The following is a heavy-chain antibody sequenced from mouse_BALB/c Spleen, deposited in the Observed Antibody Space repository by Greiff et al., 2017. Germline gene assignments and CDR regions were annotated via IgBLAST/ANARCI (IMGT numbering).Heavy chain of an antibody. V-gene: IGHV14-3*02. CDR3: ALITTVVGQAY. CDR2: IDPANGNT. D-gene: IGHD1-1*01. J-gene: IGHJ3*01. Sequence: VQLQQSGAELVKPGASVKLSCTASGFNIKDTYMPWVKQRPEQGLEWIGRIDPANGNTKYDPKFQGKATITADTSSNTAYLQLSSLTSEDTAVYYCALITTVVGQAYWGQGTLVTVSA. CDR1: GFNIKDTY.